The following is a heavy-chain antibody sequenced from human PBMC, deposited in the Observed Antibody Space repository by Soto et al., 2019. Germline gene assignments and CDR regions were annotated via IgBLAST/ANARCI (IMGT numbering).Heavy chain of an antibody. CDR2: IYPGDSDT. D-gene: IGHD6-13*01. Sequence: GESLKISCKGSGYSFTSYWIGWVRQMPGKGLEWMGIIYPGDSDTRYSPSFQGQVTISADKSISTAYLQWSSLKASDTVMYYCARLCRYSSSWSPNYYYYYGMDVWGQGTTVTVSS. V-gene: IGHV5-51*01. J-gene: IGHJ6*02. CDR1: GYSFTSYW. CDR3: ARLCRYSSSWSPNYYYYYGMDV.